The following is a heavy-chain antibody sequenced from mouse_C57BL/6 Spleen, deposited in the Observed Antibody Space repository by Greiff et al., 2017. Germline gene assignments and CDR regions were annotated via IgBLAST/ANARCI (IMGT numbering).Heavy chain of an antibody. CDR2: ISSGSSTI. V-gene: IGHV5-17*01. CDR1: GFTFSDYG. D-gene: IGHD2-2*01. J-gene: IGHJ3*01. CDR3: ARPGSTMVTTQFAY. Sequence: DVMLVESGGGLVKPGGSLKLSCAASGFTFSDYGMHWVRQAPEKGLEWVAYISSGSSTIYYADTVTGRFAISRDNAKHTRFLQMTSLRAEDTAMYYCARPGSTMVTTQFAYWGQGTLVTVSA.